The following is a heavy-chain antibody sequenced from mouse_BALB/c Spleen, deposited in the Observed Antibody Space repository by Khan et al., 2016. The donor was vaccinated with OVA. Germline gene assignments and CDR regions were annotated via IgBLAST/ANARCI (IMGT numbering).Heavy chain of an antibody. CDR2: ISYSGST. J-gene: IGHJ2*02. CDR1: GYPITSNYA. Sequence: VQLKESGPGLVKPSQSLSLTCTVTGYPITSNYAWNWIRQFPGNKLEWMGYISYSGSTTYNPSLKSRISITRDTSKNQFFLQLKSVTTEDTATYYCARGNYYGYYVDYWGQGTSLTVSS. CDR3: ARGNYYGYYVDY. V-gene: IGHV3-2*02. D-gene: IGHD1-1*01.